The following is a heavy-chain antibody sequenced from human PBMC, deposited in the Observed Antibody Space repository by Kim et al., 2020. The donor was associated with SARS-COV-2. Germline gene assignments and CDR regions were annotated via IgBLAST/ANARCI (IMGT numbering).Heavy chain of an antibody. CDR3: AKDRAGLAVGRFDP. Sequence: ADSVKGRLPISRDNAKNSLYLKMNSLRAEDTALYYCAKDRAGLAVGRFDPWGQGTLVTVSS. J-gene: IGHJ5*02. D-gene: IGHD6-19*01. V-gene: IGHV3-9*01.